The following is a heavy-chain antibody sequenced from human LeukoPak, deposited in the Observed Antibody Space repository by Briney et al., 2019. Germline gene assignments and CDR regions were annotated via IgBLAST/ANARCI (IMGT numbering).Heavy chain of an antibody. CDR2: INHSGST. CDR1: GGSFSGYY. V-gene: IGHV4-34*01. CDR3: ARPPREGDGYNRKFDY. J-gene: IGHJ4*02. D-gene: IGHD5-24*01. Sequence: PSETLSLTCAVYGGSFSGYYWSWIRQPPGKGLEWIGEINHSGSTNYNPSLKSRVTISVDTSKNQFSLKLSSVTAADTAVYYCARPPREGDGYNRKFDYWGQGTLVTVSS.